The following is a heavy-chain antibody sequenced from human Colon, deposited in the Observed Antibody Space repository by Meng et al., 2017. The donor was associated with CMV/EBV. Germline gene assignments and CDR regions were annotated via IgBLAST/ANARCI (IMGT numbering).Heavy chain of an antibody. D-gene: IGHD4-11*01. CDR3: ARESETIETASGFDP. CDR2: ISYDGNNK. Sequence: GESLKISCAASGFSFSNYAIHWVRQAPGKGLKWVAVISYDGNNKYYADSVKGRFTISRDNSKNTLYLQMNSLRAEDTAVYYCARESETIETASGFDPWGQGTLVTVSS. CDR1: GFSFSNYA. J-gene: IGHJ5*02. V-gene: IGHV3-30-3*01.